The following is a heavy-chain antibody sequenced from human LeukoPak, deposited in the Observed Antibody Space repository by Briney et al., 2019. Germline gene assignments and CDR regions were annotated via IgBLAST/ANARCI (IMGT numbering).Heavy chain of an antibody. J-gene: IGHJ4*02. Sequence: SVKVSCKASGGTFSSYAISWVRQAPGQGLEWMGGIIPIFGTANYAQKLQGRVTMTTDTSTTTAYMELRSLRSDDTAVYYCARVLHIYYFDYWGQGTLVTVSS. CDR2: IIPIFGTA. V-gene: IGHV1-69*05. D-gene: IGHD2-15*01. CDR3: ARVLHIYYFDY. CDR1: GGTFSSYA.